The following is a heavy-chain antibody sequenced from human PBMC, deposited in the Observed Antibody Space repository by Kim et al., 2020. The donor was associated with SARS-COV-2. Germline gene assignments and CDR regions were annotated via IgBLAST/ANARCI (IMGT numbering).Heavy chain of an antibody. D-gene: IGHD1-7*01. V-gene: IGHV3-23*01. CDR3: AKIRGSWNSVFDY. J-gene: IGHJ4*02. Sequence: YADAVRGRFTISRDNSKNTLYLQMDSLRADDTAVYYCAKIRGSWNSVFDYWGQGALVTVSS.